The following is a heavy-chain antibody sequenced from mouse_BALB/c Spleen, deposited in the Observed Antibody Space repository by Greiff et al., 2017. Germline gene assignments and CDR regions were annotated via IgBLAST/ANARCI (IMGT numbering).Heavy chain of an antibody. CDR2: IWSGGST. CDR3: AIAPRGYWYFDV. Sequence: QVQLQQSGPGLVQPSQSLSITCTVSGFSLTSYGVHWVRQSPGKGLEWLGVIWSGGSTDYNAAFISRLSISKDNSKSQVFFKMNSLQANDTAIYYCAIAPRGYWYFDVWGAGTTVTVSS. V-gene: IGHV2-2*02. CDR1: GFSLTSYG. D-gene: IGHD6-1*01. J-gene: IGHJ1*01.